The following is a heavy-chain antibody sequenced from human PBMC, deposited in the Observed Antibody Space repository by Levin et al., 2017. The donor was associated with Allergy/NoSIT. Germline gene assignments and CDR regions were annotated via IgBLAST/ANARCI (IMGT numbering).Heavy chain of an antibody. Sequence: SQTLSLTCAVYGGSFSGYYWSWIRQPPGKGLEWIGEINHSGSTNYNPSLKSRVTISVDTSKNQFSLKLSSVTAADTAVYYCARGGRGYYYYYGMDVWGQGTTVTVSS. CDR3: ARGGRGYYYYYGMDV. CDR1: GGSFSGYY. D-gene: IGHD3-10*01. V-gene: IGHV4-34*01. J-gene: IGHJ6*02. CDR2: INHSGST.